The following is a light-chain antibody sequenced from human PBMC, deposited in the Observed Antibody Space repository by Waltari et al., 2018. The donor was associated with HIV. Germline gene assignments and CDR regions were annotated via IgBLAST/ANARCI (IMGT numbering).Light chain of an antibody. CDR2: GAS. V-gene: IGKV3-20*01. CDR1: QSVGSSY. J-gene: IGKJ2*03. Sequence: EIVLTPSPGTLSLSPGEGATLSCRASQSVGSSYLAWDQQKPGQAPRLLIYGASSRATGIPDRFSGSGSGTDFTLTISRLEPEDFAVYYCQQYGSSPSFGQGTKLEIK. CDR3: QQYGSSPS.